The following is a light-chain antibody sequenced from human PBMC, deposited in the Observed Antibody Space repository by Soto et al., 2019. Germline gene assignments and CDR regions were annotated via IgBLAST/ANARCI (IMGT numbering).Light chain of an antibody. CDR1: QSVGTY. J-gene: IGKJ3*01. V-gene: IGKV3-11*01. CDR2: DAS. Sequence: EIVLTQSPATLSLSPGERATLSCRASQSVGTYLGWYQQRPGQPPRLLIYDASNRATGIPARFSGSGSGTDFTLTISSLEPEDFAVYYCQQRSNWPLFTFGPGTKVDIK. CDR3: QQRSNWPLFT.